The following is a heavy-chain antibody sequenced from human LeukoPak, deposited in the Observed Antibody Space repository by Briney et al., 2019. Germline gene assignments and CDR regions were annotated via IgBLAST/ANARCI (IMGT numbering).Heavy chain of an antibody. V-gene: IGHV3-66*01. Sequence: PGGSLRLSCAASGFTVSSNYMGWVRQAPGKGLEWVSVIYSGGDTYYADSVKGRFTISRDNAKNSLYLQMNSLRAEDTAVYYCARETYGSGSYYDYWGQGTLVTVSS. J-gene: IGHJ4*02. CDR2: IYSGGDT. CDR3: ARETYGSGSYYDY. D-gene: IGHD3-10*01. CDR1: GFTVSSNY.